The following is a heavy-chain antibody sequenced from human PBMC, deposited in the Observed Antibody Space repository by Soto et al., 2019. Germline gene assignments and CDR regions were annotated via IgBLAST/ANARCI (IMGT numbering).Heavy chain of an antibody. Sequence: PSETLSLTCAVSGGSISSSNWWSWVRQPPGKGLEWIGEIYHSGSTNYNPSLKSRVTISVDKSKNQFSLKLSSVTAADTAVYYCASVSSSSGGRKYYFDYEGQGTLATV. V-gene: IGHV4-4*02. CDR2: IYHSGST. CDR1: GGSISSSNW. CDR3: ASVSSSSGGRKYYFDY. D-gene: IGHD6-6*01. J-gene: IGHJ4*02.